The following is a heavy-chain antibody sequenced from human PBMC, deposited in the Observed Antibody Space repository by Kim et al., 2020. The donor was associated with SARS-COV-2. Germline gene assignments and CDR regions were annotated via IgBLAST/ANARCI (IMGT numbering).Heavy chain of an antibody. Sequence: SETLSLTCTVSGGSITSSGYYWTWIRQFPGRGPEWIGYIYHSGGTHYNPSLRSRVTISVDTSKNQFSLHLNSVTDADTAVYYCAREPSGFGFDIWGHGTMVMVSS. V-gene: IGHV4-31*03. J-gene: IGHJ3*02. CDR3: AREPSGFGFDI. D-gene: IGHD3-3*01. CDR2: IYHSGGT. CDR1: GGSITSSGYY.